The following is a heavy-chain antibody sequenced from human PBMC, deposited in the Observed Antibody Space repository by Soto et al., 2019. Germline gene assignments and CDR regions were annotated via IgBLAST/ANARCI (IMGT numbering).Heavy chain of an antibody. V-gene: IGHV1-2*04. Sequence: ASVKVSCKASGYTFTGYYMHWVRQAPGQGLEWMGWINPNSGGTNYAQKFQGWVTMTRDTSISTAYMELSRLRSDDTAVDYCARDTIRGDTAMAPYYYYNYGMDVWGQGTTVNVSS. D-gene: IGHD5-18*01. CDR2: INPNSGGT. CDR3: ARDTIRGDTAMAPYYYYNYGMDV. CDR1: GYTFTGYY. J-gene: IGHJ6*02.